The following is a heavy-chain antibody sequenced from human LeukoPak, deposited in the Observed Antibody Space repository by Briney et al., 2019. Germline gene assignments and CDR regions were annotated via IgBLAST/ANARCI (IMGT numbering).Heavy chain of an antibody. Sequence: GGSLRLSCAASGFTFSSYAMSWVRQAPGKGLEWVSYISGTGGSTYYADSVKGRFTISRDNAKNSLYLQMNSLRAEDTAVYYCARLSRTRGFDYWGQGTLVTVSS. V-gene: IGHV3-23*01. CDR2: ISGTGGST. CDR1: GFTFSSYA. D-gene: IGHD2-8*01. J-gene: IGHJ4*02. CDR3: ARLSRTRGFDY.